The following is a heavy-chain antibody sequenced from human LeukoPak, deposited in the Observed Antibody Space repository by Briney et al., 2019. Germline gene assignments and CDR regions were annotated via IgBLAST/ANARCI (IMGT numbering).Heavy chain of an antibody. J-gene: IGHJ4*02. V-gene: IGHV3-48*03. CDR2: ISSSGSTI. CDR3: ARAHPSGWFYFDH. Sequence: GGSLRLSCAASGFTFSSYEMNWVRQAPGKGLEWVSYISSSGSTIYYADSVKGRFTISRDNAKNSLYLQMNSLRAEDTAVYYCARAHPSGWFYFDHWGQGTLVTVSS. D-gene: IGHD6-19*01. CDR1: GFTFSSYE.